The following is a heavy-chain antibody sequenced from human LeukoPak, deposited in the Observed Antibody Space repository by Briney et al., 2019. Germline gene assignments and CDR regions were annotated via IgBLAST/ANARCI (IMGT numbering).Heavy chain of an antibody. CDR3: ARSGHCSSTTCYIDY. CDR2: IKSDGSSI. Sequence: GGSLRLSCAASGFTFSNYWMHWVRQAPGKGLVWVSRIKSDGSSISYADSVKGRFTISRDKAKNTLYLQMNSLRAEDTAVYYCARSGHCSSTTCYIDYWGQGTLVTVSS. V-gene: IGHV3-74*01. J-gene: IGHJ4*02. CDR1: GFTFSNYW. D-gene: IGHD2-2*02.